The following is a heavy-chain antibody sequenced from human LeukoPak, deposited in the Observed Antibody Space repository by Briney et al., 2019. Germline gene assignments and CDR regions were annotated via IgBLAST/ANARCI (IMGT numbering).Heavy chain of an antibody. CDR1: GFTFSSYS. J-gene: IGHJ4*02. Sequence: GGSLRLSCAASGFTFSSYSMNWVRQAPGKGLEWVGRIRSKIDGGATDYAAPVKGRFTISRDDSKNTLYLQINSLKIEDTAMYYCYTSITDYWGQGTLVTVSS. CDR3: YTSITDY. CDR2: IRSKIDGGAT. V-gene: IGHV3-15*07. D-gene: IGHD2-21*01.